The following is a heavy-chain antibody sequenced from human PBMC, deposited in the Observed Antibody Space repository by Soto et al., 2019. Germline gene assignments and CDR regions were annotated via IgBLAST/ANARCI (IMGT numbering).Heavy chain of an antibody. D-gene: IGHD6-19*01. J-gene: IGHJ4*02. CDR2: IQSYSFTI. CDR3: ARGLYVHNSGWFFDY. Sequence: EVQLVESGGSLVQPGGSLRLSCAASGFTFNTYGMHWVRQAPGKGLEWISYIQSYSFTITYADSVMGRFTISRDNAKSSLYLQMNSLRFEDTAVYYCARGLYVHNSGWFFDYWGQGTRVTVSS. CDR1: GFTFNTYG. V-gene: IGHV3-48*01.